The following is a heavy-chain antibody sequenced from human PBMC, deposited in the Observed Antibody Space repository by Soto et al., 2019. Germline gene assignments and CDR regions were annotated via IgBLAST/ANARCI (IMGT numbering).Heavy chain of an antibody. CDR1: GFTFSSYA. CDR3: ARSPYYYDSSGHHDY. CDR2: ISYDGSNK. D-gene: IGHD3-22*01. J-gene: IGHJ4*02. V-gene: IGHV3-30-3*01. Sequence: QVQLVESGGGVVQPGRSLRLSCAASGFTFSSYAMHWVRQAPGKGLEWVAVISYDGSNKYYADSVKGRFTISRDNSKNTLYLQMNSLRAEDTAVYYCARSPYYYDSSGHHDYWGQGTLVTVSS.